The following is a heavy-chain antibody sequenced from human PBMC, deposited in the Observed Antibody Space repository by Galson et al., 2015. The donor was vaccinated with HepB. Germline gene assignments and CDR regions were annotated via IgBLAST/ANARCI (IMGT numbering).Heavy chain of an antibody. CDR3: ARRISLVRGIITKPDYYYGMDV. Sequence: SLRLSCAASEFTFSSYWMNWVRQAPGKGLEWVANINPDGSETNYAASLKGRFTISRDNAKNSLYLQMDSLRAEDTAVYYCARRISLVRGIITKPDYYYGMDVWGQGTTVTVAS. D-gene: IGHD3-10*01. CDR2: INPDGSET. CDR1: EFTFSSYW. V-gene: IGHV3-7*03. J-gene: IGHJ6*02.